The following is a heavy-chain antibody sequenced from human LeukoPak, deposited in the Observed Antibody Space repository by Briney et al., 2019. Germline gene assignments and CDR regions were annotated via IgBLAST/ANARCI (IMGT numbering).Heavy chain of an antibody. CDR1: GYTFTGYY. D-gene: IGHD3-3*01. CDR2: INPNSGGT. J-gene: IGHJ4*02. V-gene: IGHV1-2*02. Sequence: GVSVKVSCKASGYTFTGYYMHWVRQAPGQGLEWMGWINPNSGGTNYAQKFQGRVTMTRDTSISTAYMELSRLRSDDTAVYYCARGRVINDFWSGYYSDYWGQGTLVTVSS. CDR3: ARGRVINDFWSGYYSDY.